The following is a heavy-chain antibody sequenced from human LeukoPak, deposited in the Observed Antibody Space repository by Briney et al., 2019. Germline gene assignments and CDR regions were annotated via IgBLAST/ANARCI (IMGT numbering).Heavy chain of an antibody. CDR2: INPNSGGT. V-gene: IGHV1-2*06. J-gene: IGHJ1*01. CDR3: ARVRAVAGRAEYFQH. Sequence: ASVKVSCKASGYTFTGYYMHWVRQAPGQGLEWMGRINPNSGGTNYAQKFQGRVTMTRDTSISTAYMELSRLRSEDTAVYYCARVRAVAGRAEYFQHWGQGTLVTVSS. D-gene: IGHD6-19*01. CDR1: GYTFTGYY.